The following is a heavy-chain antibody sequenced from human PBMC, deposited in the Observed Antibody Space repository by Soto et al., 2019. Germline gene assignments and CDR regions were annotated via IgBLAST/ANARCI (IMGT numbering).Heavy chain of an antibody. Sequence: QVQLQESGPGLVKPSETLSLTCTVSGGSISSNYWSWIRQSPEKGLEWIGYIYYSVTTSYNPSRKSRVTISVDTAKSQFSQKLTSVTAADTAVYYCARVAAAGYSDYWGQGTLVTVSS. CDR1: GGSISSNY. CDR3: ARVAAAGYSDY. CDR2: IYYSVTT. V-gene: IGHV4-59*08. D-gene: IGHD6-13*01. J-gene: IGHJ4*02.